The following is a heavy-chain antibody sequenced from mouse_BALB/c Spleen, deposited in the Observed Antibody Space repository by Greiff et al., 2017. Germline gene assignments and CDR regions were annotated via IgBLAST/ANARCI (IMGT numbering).Heavy chain of an antibody. Sequence: EVMLVESGPSLVKPSQTLSLTCSVTGDSITSGYWNWIRKFPGNKLEYMGYISYSGSTYYDPSLKSRISITRDTSKNQYYLQLNSVTTEDTATYYCARTGNYYSWFAYWGQGTLVTVSA. V-gene: IGHV3-8*02. D-gene: IGHD2-1*01. CDR3: ARTGNYYSWFAY. J-gene: IGHJ3*01. CDR2: ISYSGST. CDR1: GDSITSGY.